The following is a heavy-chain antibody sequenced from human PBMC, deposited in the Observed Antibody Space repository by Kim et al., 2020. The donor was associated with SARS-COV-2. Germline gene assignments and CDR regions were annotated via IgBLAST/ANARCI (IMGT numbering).Heavy chain of an antibody. CDR3: ARPPAAGNAFDI. Sequence: RYSPAFKGQVTISADKSISTAYLQWSSLKASDTAMYYCARPPAAGNAFDIWGQGTMVTVSS. J-gene: IGHJ3*02. D-gene: IGHD6-13*01. V-gene: IGHV5-51*01.